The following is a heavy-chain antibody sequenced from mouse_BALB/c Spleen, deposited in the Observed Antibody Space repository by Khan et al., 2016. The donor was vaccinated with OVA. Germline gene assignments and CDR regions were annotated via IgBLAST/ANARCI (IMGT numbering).Heavy chain of an antibody. Sequence: VQLVETGGGLVRPGNSLKLSCVTSGFTFSYYRMHWLRQFPGKRLEWIAVITVTSDNSGANYAESVKGGFTISRDDSKSSVYLQLNRLREEDSATYYCSRGGYYYGTPFDYWGQGTTLTVSS. CDR3: SRGGYYYGTPFDY. V-gene: IGHV13-2*02. CDR1: GFTFSYYR. D-gene: IGHD1-1*01. J-gene: IGHJ2*01. CDR2: ITVTSDNSGA.